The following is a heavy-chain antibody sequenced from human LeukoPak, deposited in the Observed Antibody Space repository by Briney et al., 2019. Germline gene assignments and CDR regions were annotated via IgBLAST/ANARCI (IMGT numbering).Heavy chain of an antibody. CDR3: AREKEETAAGFGDAFDI. V-gene: IGHV4-59*01. D-gene: IGHD6-13*01. CDR2: IYYSGST. CDR1: GGSISSYY. Sequence: PSETLSLTCTVSGGSISSYYWSWIRQPPGKGLEWIGYIYYSGSTNYNPSLKSRVTISVDTSKNQFSLKLSSVTPADTAVYYCAREKEETAAGFGDAFDIWGQGTMVTVSS. J-gene: IGHJ3*02.